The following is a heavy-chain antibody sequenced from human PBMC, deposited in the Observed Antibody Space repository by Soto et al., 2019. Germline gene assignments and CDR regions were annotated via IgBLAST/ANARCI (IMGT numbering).Heavy chain of an antibody. CDR1: GFTFNDYA. V-gene: IGHV3-23*01. Sequence: TGGSLRLSCAVSGFTFNDYAMSWVRQAPGKGLEWVSTISGSLGSAYYAASVEGRFTISGDNSNNTLYLQMNSLRVEDTATYYCAKDSRLKGFGLLIHAFDIWGHGTMVTVSS. CDR3: AKDSRLKGFGLLIHAFDI. J-gene: IGHJ3*02. CDR2: ISGSLGSA. D-gene: IGHD3-3*01.